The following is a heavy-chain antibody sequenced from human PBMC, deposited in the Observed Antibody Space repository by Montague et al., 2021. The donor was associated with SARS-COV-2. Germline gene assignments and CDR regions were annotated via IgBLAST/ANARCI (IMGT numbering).Heavy chain of an antibody. CDR2: IYWKGDK. Sequence: PALVKPTQTLTLTCTFSGFSLRSDDEGVAWIRQSPGQALGWLAVIYWKGDKRYSPSLQRRLTITKDTSENQVVLTMTNMDPVDTATYYCAHRGMIRGLIFDYWGQGTLVTVSS. D-gene: IGHD3-10*01. CDR3: AHRGMIRGLIFDY. V-gene: IGHV2-5*01. J-gene: IGHJ4*02. CDR1: GFSLRSDDEG.